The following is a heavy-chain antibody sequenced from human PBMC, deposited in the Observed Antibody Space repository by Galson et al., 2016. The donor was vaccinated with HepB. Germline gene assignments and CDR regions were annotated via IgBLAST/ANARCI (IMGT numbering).Heavy chain of an antibody. V-gene: IGHV3-23*01. J-gene: IGHJ4*02. CDR2: ISGHGSST. CDR3: AKVYCSGANCPAGSYYFDY. Sequence: SLRLSCAGSGFTFSSYAMRWVRQAPGKGLEWVSVISGHGSSTYYADSVKGRFTISRDNSKNTLFLHMNSLRAEDTAIYYCAKVYCSGANCPAGSYYFDYWGQGTLVTVSS. CDR1: GFTFSSYA. D-gene: IGHD2-15*01.